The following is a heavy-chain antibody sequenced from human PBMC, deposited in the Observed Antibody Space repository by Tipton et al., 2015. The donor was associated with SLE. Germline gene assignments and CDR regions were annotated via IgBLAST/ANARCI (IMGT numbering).Heavy chain of an antibody. Sequence: TLSLTCTVSGGSISSYYWSWIRQPPGKGLEWIGYIYTSGSTNYNPSLKSRVTISVDTSKNQFSLKLSSVTAADTAVYYCARHLESLRFLEWSDAFDIWGQGTMVTVSS. V-gene: IGHV4-4*09. D-gene: IGHD3-3*01. J-gene: IGHJ3*02. CDR2: IYTSGST. CDR1: GGSISSYY. CDR3: ARHLESLRFLEWSDAFDI.